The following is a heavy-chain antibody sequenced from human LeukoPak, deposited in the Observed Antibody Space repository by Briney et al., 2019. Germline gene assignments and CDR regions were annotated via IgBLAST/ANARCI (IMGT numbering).Heavy chain of an antibody. D-gene: IGHD3-9*01. CDR3: ARVSPTYDILTGYLFGLDY. J-gene: IGHJ4*02. V-gene: IGHV3-48*01. Sequence: GGSLRLSCAASGFTFSSYSMNWVRQAPGKGLEWVSYISSSSSTIYYADFVKGRFTISRDNAKNSLYLQMNGLRAEDTAVYYCARVSPTYDILTGYLFGLDYWGQGTLVTVSS. CDR1: GFTFSSYS. CDR2: ISSSSSTI.